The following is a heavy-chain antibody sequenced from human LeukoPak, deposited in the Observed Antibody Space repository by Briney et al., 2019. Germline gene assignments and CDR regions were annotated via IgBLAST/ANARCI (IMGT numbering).Heavy chain of an antibody. CDR2: LYYSGST. CDR3: ASHPTNFDAFDI. Sequence: SETLSLTCTVSGASISSSGYYWGWIRQSPGKGLHWIGSLYYSGSTYYNPSLKSQVTISRDTSKNQFSLKLSSVTAADTAVYFCASHPTNFDAFDIWGRGTMVTVSS. J-gene: IGHJ3*02. CDR1: GASISSSGYY. D-gene: IGHD5-24*01. V-gene: IGHV4-39*01.